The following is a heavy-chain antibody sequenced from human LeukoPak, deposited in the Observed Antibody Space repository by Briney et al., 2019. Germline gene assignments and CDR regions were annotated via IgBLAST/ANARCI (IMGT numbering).Heavy chain of an antibody. V-gene: IGHV1-2*02. Sequence: GASVTVSFKASGYTFTVYYMHWVRQAPGQGREGMGWINNNSGGTNYAQKVQGRVTMTRDTSISTAYMELSRLRSDDTAVEYCVRLVVTAIPLYYYYGMDVWGQGTTVTVSS. CDR3: VRLVVTAIPLYYYYGMDV. J-gene: IGHJ6*02. CDR1: GYTFTVYY. CDR2: INNNSGGT. D-gene: IGHD2-21*02.